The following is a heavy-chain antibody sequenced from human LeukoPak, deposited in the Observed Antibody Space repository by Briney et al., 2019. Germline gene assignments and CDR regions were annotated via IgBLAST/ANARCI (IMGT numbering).Heavy chain of an antibody. CDR3: ARDVGGAGSH. CDR2: IDEHGTTI. J-gene: IGHJ4*02. Sequence: GSMRLSCAASGFTFSRYWMHWVRQAPGEGLVWVSRIDEHGTTIDYADSVRDRLTISRDNAKNTLYLHMNSLRAEDTAMYYCARDVGGAGSHWGQGSLVTVSS. V-gene: IGHV3-74*01. CDR1: GFTFSRYW. D-gene: IGHD3-10*01.